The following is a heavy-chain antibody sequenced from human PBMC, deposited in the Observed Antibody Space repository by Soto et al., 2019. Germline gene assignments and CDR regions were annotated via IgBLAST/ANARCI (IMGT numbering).Heavy chain of an antibody. Sequence: QVQLVESGGGVVQPGRSLRLSCAASGFTFSSYGMHWVRQAPGKGLEWVAVISYDGNDNYYGDSVKGRFTVSRDNSKNTLYLQMNSLRAEDTAVYYCASDRWEQQLVLVFDYWGQGTPVIVSS. CDR3: ASDRWEQQLVLVFDY. D-gene: IGHD6-13*01. CDR1: GFTFSSYG. CDR2: ISYDGNDN. J-gene: IGHJ4*02. V-gene: IGHV3-30*03.